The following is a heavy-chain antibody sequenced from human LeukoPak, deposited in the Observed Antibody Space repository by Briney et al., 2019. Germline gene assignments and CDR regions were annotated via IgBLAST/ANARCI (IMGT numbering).Heavy chain of an antibody. D-gene: IGHD1-14*01. V-gene: IGHV4-61*02. J-gene: IGHJ4*02. CDR2: PSPSVDT. CDR3: ARGYPFDY. Sequence: SETLSLTCSVSGGSISTGGYYWTWIRQPAGKELEWIGRPSPSVDTIYNPSLKSRVTISVDTSKNQFSLTLYSVTAADTAVYYCARGYPFDYWGQGALVTVSS. CDR1: GGSISTGGYY.